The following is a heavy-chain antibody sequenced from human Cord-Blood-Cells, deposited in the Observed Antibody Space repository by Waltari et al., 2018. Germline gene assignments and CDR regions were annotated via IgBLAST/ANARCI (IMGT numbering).Heavy chain of an antibody. V-gene: IGHV4-34*01. CDR1: GGSFSGYY. D-gene: IGHD5-18*01. Sequence: QVQLQQWGAGLLKPSETLSLTCADYGGSFSGYYWSWIRQPPGKGLEWIGEINHSGSTNYNPSLKSRVTISVDTSKNQFSLKLSSVTAADTAVYYCARGQLWAAPDYWGQGTLVTVSS. CDR3: ARGQLWAAPDY. CDR2: INHSGST. J-gene: IGHJ4*02.